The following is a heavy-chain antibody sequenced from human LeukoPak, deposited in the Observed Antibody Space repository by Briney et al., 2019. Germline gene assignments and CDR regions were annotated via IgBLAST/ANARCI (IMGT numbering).Heavy chain of an antibody. CDR2: INSDGSST. CDR3: ANNYDFWSGYYTQENPVDY. CDR1: GFTFSSYW. V-gene: IGHV3-74*01. J-gene: IGHJ4*02. Sequence: GGSLRLSCAASGFTFSSYWMHWVRQAPGKGLVWVSRINSDGSSTSYADSVKGRFTISRDNAKNTLYLQMNSLRAEDTAVYYCANNYDFWSGYYTQENPVDYWGQGTLVTVSS. D-gene: IGHD3-3*01.